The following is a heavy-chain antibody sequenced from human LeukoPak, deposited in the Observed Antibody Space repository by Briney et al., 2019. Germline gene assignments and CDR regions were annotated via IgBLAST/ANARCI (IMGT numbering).Heavy chain of an antibody. V-gene: IGHV4-39*01. D-gene: IGHD3-22*01. Sequence: SETLSLTCTVSGGSISSNNYYWGWIRQPPGKGLEWIGSIYYSGSTYNNPSLKSRVTISVDTTKNQFSLKLTSVTAADTAVYYWASSPSGYWWNFDCWGQGTLVTVSS. J-gene: IGHJ4*02. CDR2: IYYSGST. CDR1: GGSISSNNYY. CDR3: ASSPSGYWWNFDC.